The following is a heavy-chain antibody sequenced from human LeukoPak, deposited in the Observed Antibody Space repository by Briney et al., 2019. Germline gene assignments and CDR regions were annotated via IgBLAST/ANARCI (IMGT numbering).Heavy chain of an antibody. CDR1: GFTFTNYA. CDR3: TQQLGYCTRGSCYFTY. Sequence: GGSLRLSCAASGFTFTNYAMSWLRQAPGKGLEWVSAINDSGDSTFYADSVKGRFTISRDNSKNTLYLQMNSLRAEDTAVYYCTQQLGYCTRGSCYFTYWGQGILSPSPQ. V-gene: IGHV3-23*01. CDR2: INDSGDST. J-gene: IGHJ4*02. D-gene: IGHD2-15*01.